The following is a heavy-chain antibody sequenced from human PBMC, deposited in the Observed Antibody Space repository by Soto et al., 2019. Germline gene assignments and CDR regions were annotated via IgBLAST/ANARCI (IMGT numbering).Heavy chain of an antibody. D-gene: IGHD6-19*01. V-gene: IGHV3-30*18. CDR2: LSNDGTNK. Sequence: GGSLRLSCAASGLTFSIYGMHWVRQAPGKGLEWVAVLSNDGTNKYYADSVKGRFTISRDNSKNTLYLQMSSLRAEDTAVYYCAKQSSGWYNYFDYWGQGTLVTVSS. J-gene: IGHJ4*02. CDR1: GLTFSIYG. CDR3: AKQSSGWYNYFDY.